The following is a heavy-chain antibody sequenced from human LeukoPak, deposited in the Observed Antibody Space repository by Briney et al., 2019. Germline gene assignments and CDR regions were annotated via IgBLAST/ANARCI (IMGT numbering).Heavy chain of an antibody. V-gene: IGHV4-59*01. CDR3: ARLINTWFDP. CDR2: IYYSGST. J-gene: IGHJ5*02. D-gene: IGHD3-16*01. Sequence: SETLSLTCSVFGGSITSSYWSWIRQPPGKGLEWIGYIYYSGSTNYNPSLKSRVTISVDTSKNQFSLNLSSVTAADTAVYYCARLINTWFDPWGQGTLVTVSS. CDR1: GGSITSSY.